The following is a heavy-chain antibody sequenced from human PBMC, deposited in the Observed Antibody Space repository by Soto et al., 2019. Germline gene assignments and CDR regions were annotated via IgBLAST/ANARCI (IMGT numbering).Heavy chain of an antibody. CDR1: SECVGRVY. V-gene: IGHV4-59*02. CDR3: AREGVSSSWYYYYGMDV. J-gene: IGHJ6*02. Sequence: VTRTVCSECVGRVYFNYIGLPPGKGLEWIGYISYSGSTNYNSSLKSRVTISVDTSKNQFSLKLSSVTAADTAVYYCAREGVSSSWYYYYGMDVWGQGTTVT. D-gene: IGHD6-13*01. CDR2: ISYSGST.